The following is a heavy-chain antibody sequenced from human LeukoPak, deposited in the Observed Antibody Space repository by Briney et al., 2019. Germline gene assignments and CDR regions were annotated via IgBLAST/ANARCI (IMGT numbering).Heavy chain of an antibody. D-gene: IGHD4-17*01. CDR1: GYRFTSYW. V-gene: IGHV5-51*01. CDR3: ARHDGMTTVDY. J-gene: IGHJ4*02. CDR2: IYPGDSDT. Sequence: GESLKISCQGSGYRFTSYWIGWVRQMPGEGLEWMGIIYPGDSDTRYSPAFQGQVTISDDRSISTAYLQWSSLKASDTAMYYCARHDGMTTVDYWSQGTLVTVSS.